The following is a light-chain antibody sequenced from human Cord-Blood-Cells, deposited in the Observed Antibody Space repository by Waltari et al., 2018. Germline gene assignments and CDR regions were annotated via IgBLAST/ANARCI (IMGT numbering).Light chain of an antibody. Sequence: QSALTQPASVSGSPGQSITISCTGTSSDVGSYNLVSWYQQHPGKAPKLMIYEVSKPPSGVSNPFSGPKSWNTASLTISGLQAEDEADYYCCSYAGSSTFVFGGGTKLTVL. CDR1: SSDVGSYNL. V-gene: IGLV2-23*02. CDR2: EVS. J-gene: IGLJ3*02. CDR3: CSYAGSSTFV.